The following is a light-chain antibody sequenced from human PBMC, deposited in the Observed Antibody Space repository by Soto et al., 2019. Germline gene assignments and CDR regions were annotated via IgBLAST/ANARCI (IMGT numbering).Light chain of an antibody. CDR1: QSVSSN. CDR3: QQYDNWPLT. J-gene: IGKJ4*01. CDR2: GAS. Sequence: EIVMTQSPATLSVSPGERATLSCRASQSVSSNLAWYQQKPGQAPRLLIYGASTRATGIPARFSGSGSGTEFTLTISSLQSELFAVYYCQQYDNWPLTFGRGTKVDIK. V-gene: IGKV3-15*01.